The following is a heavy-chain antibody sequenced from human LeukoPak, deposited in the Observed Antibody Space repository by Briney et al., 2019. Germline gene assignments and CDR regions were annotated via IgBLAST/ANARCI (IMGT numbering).Heavy chain of an antibody. CDR3: ARDRRDYYDSSGHAFDI. J-gene: IGHJ3*02. Sequence: SETLSLTCTVSGGSISSGGYYWSWIRQHPGKGLEWIGYIYYSGSTYYNPSLKSRVTISVDTSKNQFSLKLSSVTAADTAVYYCARDRRDYYDSSGHAFDIWGQGTMVTVSS. V-gene: IGHV4-31*03. CDR1: GGSISSGGYY. CDR2: IYYSGST. D-gene: IGHD3-22*01.